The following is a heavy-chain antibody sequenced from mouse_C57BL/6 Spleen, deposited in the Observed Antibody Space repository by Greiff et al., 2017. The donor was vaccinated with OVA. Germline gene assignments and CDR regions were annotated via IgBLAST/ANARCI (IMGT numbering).Heavy chain of an antibody. V-gene: IGHV1-53*01. CDR3: ARYDYDSAMDY. CDR2: INPSNGGN. J-gene: IGHJ4*01. CDR1: GYTFTSYW. Sequence: QVQLQQPGTELVKPGASVKLSCKASGYTFTSYWMHWVKQRPGQGLEWIGNINPSNGGNNYNEKFTSKATLTVDKSSSTAYMQLSSLTSEDSAVYYCARYDYDSAMDYWGQGTSVTVSS. D-gene: IGHD2-4*01.